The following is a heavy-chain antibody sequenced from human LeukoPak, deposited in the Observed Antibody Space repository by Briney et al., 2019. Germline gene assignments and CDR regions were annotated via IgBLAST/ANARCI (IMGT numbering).Heavy chain of an antibody. CDR3: ARNAYCGGDCYDAFDI. CDR2: IIPIFGTA. CDR1: GGTFSSYA. Sequence: ASVKVSCKASGGTFSSYAMSWVRQAPGQGLEWMGGIIPIFGTANYAQKSQGRVTITTDESTSTAYMELSSLRSEDTAVYYCARNAYCGGDCYDAFDIWGQGTMVTVSS. V-gene: IGHV1-69*05. J-gene: IGHJ3*02. D-gene: IGHD2-21*02.